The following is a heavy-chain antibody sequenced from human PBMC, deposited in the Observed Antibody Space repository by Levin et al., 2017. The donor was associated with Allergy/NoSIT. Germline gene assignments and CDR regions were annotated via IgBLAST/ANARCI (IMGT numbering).Heavy chain of an antibody. J-gene: IGHJ6*03. D-gene: IGHD2-15*01. V-gene: IGHV3-23*01. Sequence: GGSLRLSCAASGFTFSSYAMSWVRQAPGKGLEWVSAISGSGGSTYYADSVKGRFTISRDNSKNTLYLQMNSLRAEDTAVYYCAKGPPVVAYYYYYMDVWGKGTTVTVSS. CDR3: AKGPPVVAYYYYYMDV. CDR1: GFTFSSYA. CDR2: ISGSGGST.